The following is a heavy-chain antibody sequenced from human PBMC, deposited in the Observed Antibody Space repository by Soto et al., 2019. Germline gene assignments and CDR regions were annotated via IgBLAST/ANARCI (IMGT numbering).Heavy chain of an antibody. Sequence: ASVKVSCKASGYPFTTYDISWVRQAAGQGLEWMGWINLNSGHTDYAQRFQGRVTMTRDTSISTAYMELTSLSSEDTAVYYCARGRGWRDYWGQGTLVTVSS. CDR2: INLNSGHT. V-gene: IGHV1-8*01. CDR3: ARGRGWRDY. J-gene: IGHJ4*02. CDR1: GYPFTTYD. D-gene: IGHD6-19*01.